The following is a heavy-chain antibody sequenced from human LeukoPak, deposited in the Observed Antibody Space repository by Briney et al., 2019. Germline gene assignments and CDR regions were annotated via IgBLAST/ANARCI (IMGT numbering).Heavy chain of an antibody. CDR2: INPYTGAA. D-gene: IGHD3-22*01. CDR3: ARGKSGYSP. V-gene: IGHV1-2*02. Sequence: GASLKVSCKASGYTFTENYIDWVRQAPGQGLEWMGLINPYTGAANYTQNFQGRVTMTRDTSVSTAYMHLSGLRSDDTAVYYCARGKSGYSPWGQGTPVTVSS. J-gene: IGHJ4*02. CDR1: GYTFTENY.